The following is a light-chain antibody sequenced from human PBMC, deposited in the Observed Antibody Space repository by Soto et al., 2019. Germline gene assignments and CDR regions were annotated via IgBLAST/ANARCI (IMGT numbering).Light chain of an antibody. V-gene: IGKV3-15*01. CDR3: HQYDDGPYT. Sequence: ETAMTQAPATLSVSPGQRPTLSCRASQAVSSNGASYQQIPGQTPRLLIYGASTSVTVLPVTFGVSASGTEFSLTIRGLQSQDLAVYYCHQYDDGPYTFGQGTKVDIK. CDR2: GAS. CDR1: QAVSSN. J-gene: IGKJ2*01.